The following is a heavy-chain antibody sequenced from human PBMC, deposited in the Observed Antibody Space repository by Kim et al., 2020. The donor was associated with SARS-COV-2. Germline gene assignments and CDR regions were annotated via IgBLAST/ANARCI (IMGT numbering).Heavy chain of an antibody. D-gene: IGHD3-3*01. J-gene: IGHJ5*02. CDR3: ASTFWSGYTNWFDP. Sequence: ASVKVSCKASGYTFSSYGMNWVRQAPGQGLEWMGWINTNTGNPTYAQGFTGRFVSSLDTSVSTAYLQISSLKAEDTAVYYCASTFWSGYTNWFDPWGQGTLVTVSS. CDR2: INTNTGNP. CDR1: GYTFSSYG. V-gene: IGHV7-4-1*02.